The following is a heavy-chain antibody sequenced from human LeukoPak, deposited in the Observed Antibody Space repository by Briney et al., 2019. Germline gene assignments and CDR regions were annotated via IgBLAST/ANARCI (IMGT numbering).Heavy chain of an antibody. CDR3: ASSPDYYFDY. D-gene: IGHD1-14*01. J-gene: IGHJ4*02. V-gene: IGHV3-48*03. CDR2: ISSSGSTI. CDR1: GFTFSSYE. Sequence: GGSLRLSCAASGFTFSSYEMNWVRQAPGKGLEWVSYISSSGSTIYYADSVKGRFTISRGNAKNSLYLQMNSLRAEDTAVYYCASSPDYYFDYWGQGTLVTVSS.